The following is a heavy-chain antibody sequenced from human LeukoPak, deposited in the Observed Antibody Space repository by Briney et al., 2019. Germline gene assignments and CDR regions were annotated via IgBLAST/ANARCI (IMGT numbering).Heavy chain of an antibody. D-gene: IGHD3-10*01. CDR3: VRSYRMAFFDY. CDR2: IYHSGST. V-gene: IGHV4-4*02. Sequence: SGTLSLTCAVSGGSISSSNWWSWVRQPPGKGLEWIGEIYHSGSTNYNPSLKSRVTTSVDKSKNQFSLKLSSVTAADTAVYYCVRSYRMAFFDYWGQGTLVTVSS. J-gene: IGHJ4*02. CDR1: GGSISSSNW.